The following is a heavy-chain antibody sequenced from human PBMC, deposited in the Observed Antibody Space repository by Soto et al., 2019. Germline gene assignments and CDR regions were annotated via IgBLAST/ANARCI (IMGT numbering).Heavy chain of an antibody. V-gene: IGHV1-3*01. J-gene: IGHJ4*02. Sequence: ASVKVSCKASGYTFTSYAMHWVRQAPGQRLEWMGWINAGNGNTKYSQKFQGRVTITRDTSASTAYMELSSLRSEDTAVYYCVRDDIGLGIDYWGLGTLVTVSS. D-gene: IGHD1-26*01. CDR3: VRDDIGLGIDY. CDR1: GYTFTSYA. CDR2: INAGNGNT.